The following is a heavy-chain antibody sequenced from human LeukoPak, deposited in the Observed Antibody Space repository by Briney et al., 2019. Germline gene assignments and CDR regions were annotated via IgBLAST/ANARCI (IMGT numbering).Heavy chain of an antibody. J-gene: IGHJ4*02. CDR3: ARADTAMVIN. Sequence: ASVKVSCKASGYTFTSYGISWVRQAPGQGLEWMGWIRVYNGNTNYAQNFQGRVTMTTDTSTSTAYMELRSLRSDDTAVYYCARADTAMVINWGQGTLVTVSS. CDR1: GYTFTSYG. CDR2: IRVYNGNT. D-gene: IGHD5-18*01. V-gene: IGHV1-18*01.